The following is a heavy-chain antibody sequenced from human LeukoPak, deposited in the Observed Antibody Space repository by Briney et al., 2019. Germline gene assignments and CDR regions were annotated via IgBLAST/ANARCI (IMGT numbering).Heavy chain of an antibody. CDR2: ISAYNGNT. CDR3: ARVAAAGTRKQASFDY. Sequence: ASVKVSCKASGYTFTSYGISWVRQAPGQGLEWMGWISAYNGNTNYAQKLQGRVTMTTDTSTSTAYMELRSLRSDDTAVYYCARVAAAGTRKQASFDYCGQGTLVTGSS. D-gene: IGHD6-13*01. V-gene: IGHV1-18*01. CDR1: GYTFTSYG. J-gene: IGHJ4*02.